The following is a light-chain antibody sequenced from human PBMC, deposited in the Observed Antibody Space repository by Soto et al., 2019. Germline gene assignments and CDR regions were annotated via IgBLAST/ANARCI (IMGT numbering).Light chain of an antibody. CDR2: GAS. Sequence: VFTQSPGTLSFSPGERATLSCRARQSVTSSYLAWYQQKPGQAPRLLIYGASTRATGIPDRFSASGSGTDFTLTISRLEPEDFAVYYCQQHGSSPFTFGPGTKVDIK. J-gene: IGKJ3*01. CDR3: QQHGSSPFT. CDR1: QSVTSSY. V-gene: IGKV3-20*01.